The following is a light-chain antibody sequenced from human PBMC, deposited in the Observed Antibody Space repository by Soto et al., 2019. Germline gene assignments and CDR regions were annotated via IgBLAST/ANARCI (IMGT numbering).Light chain of an antibody. CDR3: QEYNDWRPIT. CDR1: QSISTK. CDR2: GAS. J-gene: IGKJ4*01. V-gene: IGKV3-15*01. Sequence: IMMKQSPATLSVSPGERATLSCRASQSISTKLAWYQQKPGQAPRLLIYGASTRATGIPVRFSGSGSGTEFTLTITSLQFEDFAVYYCQEYNDWRPITFGGGTKVDIK.